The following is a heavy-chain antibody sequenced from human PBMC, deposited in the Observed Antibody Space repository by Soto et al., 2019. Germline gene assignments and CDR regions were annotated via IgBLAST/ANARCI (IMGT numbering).Heavy chain of an antibody. CDR3: ARIRLGYCTGTSCPFYYYYYMDV. D-gene: IGHD2-2*01. CDR1: GGSISSYY. J-gene: IGHJ6*03. Sequence: PSETLSLTCTVSGGSISSYYWSWIRQPPGRGLEWIGYIYYSGSTSYNSSLKSRVTMSVDTSKSQFSLKLTSVTAADTAVYYCARIRLGYCTGTSCPFYYYYYMDVWGKGTTVTVSS. CDR2: IYYSGST. V-gene: IGHV4-59*08.